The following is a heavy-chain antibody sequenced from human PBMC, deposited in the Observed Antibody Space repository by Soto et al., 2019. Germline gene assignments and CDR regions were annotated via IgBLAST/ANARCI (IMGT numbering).Heavy chain of an antibody. CDR1: GFSFSGFE. CDR2: MRSKANSYAT. Sequence: EVQLVESGGGLVQPGGSLKLSCAASGFSFSGFEMQWVRQASGKGLEWVGRMRSKANSYATAYGASVKGRFTVSRDDSKNTVYLQMSSLQTEDTAIYYCTRCLFPYPVDYGMDVWGQGTTVTVSS. CDR3: TRCLFPYPVDYGMDV. V-gene: IGHV3-73*02. D-gene: IGHD5-12*01. J-gene: IGHJ6*02.